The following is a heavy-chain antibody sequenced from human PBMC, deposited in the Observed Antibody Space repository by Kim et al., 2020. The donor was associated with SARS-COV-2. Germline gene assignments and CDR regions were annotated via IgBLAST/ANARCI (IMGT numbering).Heavy chain of an antibody. CDR3: ARGGGYSSSWSV. D-gene: IGHD6-13*01. Sequence: SETLSLTCTVSGGSINSYYWSWIRQPPEKGLEWIGYISYSGSTNYNPSLKSRVTISVDTSKKQFSLKLSSMTAADTAVYYCARGGGYSSSWSVWGQGTLVTVSS. CDR1: GGSINSYY. CDR2: ISYSGST. J-gene: IGHJ4*02. V-gene: IGHV4-59*01.